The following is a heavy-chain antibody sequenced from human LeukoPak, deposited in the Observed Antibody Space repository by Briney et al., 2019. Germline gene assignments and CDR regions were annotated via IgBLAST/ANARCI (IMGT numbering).Heavy chain of an antibody. J-gene: IGHJ4*02. CDR2: IRYDGSRQ. CDR3: AKRRDVAAGGSGAFDF. D-gene: IGHD3-10*01. V-gene: IGHV3-30*02. Sequence: PGGSLRLSCAASGFTFSSYGMHWVRQAPGKGLEWVAFIRYDGSRQRYTDSVKGRFTISRDNSKNTVYLQMNSLRAEDTAVYYCAKRRDVAAGGSGAFDFWGQGSLVTVSS. CDR1: GFTFSSYG.